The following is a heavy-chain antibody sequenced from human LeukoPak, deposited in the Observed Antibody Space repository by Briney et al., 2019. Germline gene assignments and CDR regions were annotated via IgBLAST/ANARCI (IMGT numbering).Heavy chain of an antibody. CDR2: INHSGST. D-gene: IGHD2-15*01. CDR1: GGSFSGYY. J-gene: IGHJ5*02. CDR3: ARGYRAVVAAYNWFDP. V-gene: IGHV4-34*01. Sequence: PPETLSLTCAVYGGSFSGYYWSWIRQPPGKGLEWIGEINHSGSTNYNPSLKSRVTISVDTSKNHFSLKLSSVTAADTAVYYCARGYRAVVAAYNWFDPWGQGTLVTVSS.